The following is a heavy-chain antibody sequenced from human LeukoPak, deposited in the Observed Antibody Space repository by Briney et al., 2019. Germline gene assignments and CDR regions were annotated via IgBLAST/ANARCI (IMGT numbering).Heavy chain of an antibody. CDR3: AKAYCSSTSCLNYYYYYGMDV. V-gene: IGHV3-43*01. D-gene: IGHD2-2*01. CDR2: ISWDGGST. J-gene: IGHJ6*02. CDR1: GFTFDDYT. Sequence: PGGSLRLSCAASGFTFDDYTMHWVRQAPGKGLEWVSLISWDGGSTYYADSVKGRFTISRDNSKNSLYLQMNSLRTEDTALYYCAKAYCSSTSCLNYYYYYGMDVWGQGTTVTVSS.